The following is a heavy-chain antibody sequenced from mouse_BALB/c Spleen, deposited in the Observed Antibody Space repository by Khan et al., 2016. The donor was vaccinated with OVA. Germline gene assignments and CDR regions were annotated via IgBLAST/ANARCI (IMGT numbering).Heavy chain of an antibody. J-gene: IGHJ3*01. CDR2: IWSGRST. CDR1: GFSLTTYG. Sequence: QVQLKESGPGLVQPSQSLSITCTVSGFSLTTYGVHWVRQSPGKGLEWLGVIWSGRSTDYNAAFISRLSISKDSSKSQVFFKMNSLQVNDTAIYYCARNYDYDEVLAYWGQGTLVTVSA. CDR3: ARNYDYDEVLAY. D-gene: IGHD2-4*01. V-gene: IGHV2-2*02.